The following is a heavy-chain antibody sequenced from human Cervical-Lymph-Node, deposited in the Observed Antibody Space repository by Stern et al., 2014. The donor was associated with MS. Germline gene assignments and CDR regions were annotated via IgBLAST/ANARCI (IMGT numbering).Heavy chain of an antibody. CDR3: TKGGESTSDS. CDR2: ISCNSSII. J-gene: IGHJ4*02. Sequence: EVQLVESGGGLVQPGRSLRLSCATSGFIFDDYAMHWVRQAPGKGLEWVSVISCNSSIIGYADSVKGRFTIARDNAKNSLYLQMDSLRAEDTAFYYCTKGGESTSDSWGQGTLVTVSS. D-gene: IGHD4-17*01. CDR1: GFIFDDYA. V-gene: IGHV3-9*01.